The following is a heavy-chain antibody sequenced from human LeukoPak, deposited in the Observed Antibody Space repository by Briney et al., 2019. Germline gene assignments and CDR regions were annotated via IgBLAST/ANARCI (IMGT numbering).Heavy chain of an antibody. CDR2: ISSSSSYI. CDR1: GFTFSNAW. J-gene: IGHJ4*02. Sequence: GGSLRLSCTASGFTFSNAWMNWVRQAPGKGLEWVSSISSSSSYIYYADSVKGRFTISRDNAKNSLYLQMNSLRAEDTAVYYCATDFPLIDYWGQGTLVTVSS. V-gene: IGHV3-21*01. CDR3: ATDFPLIDY.